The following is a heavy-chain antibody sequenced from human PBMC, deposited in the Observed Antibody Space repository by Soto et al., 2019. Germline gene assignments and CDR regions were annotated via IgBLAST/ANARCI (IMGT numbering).Heavy chain of an antibody. J-gene: IGHJ6*02. CDR3: XXXRXXTGRHYYYGLDV. Sequence: QVQLVQSGAEVKKPGASVKVSCXXSXXXFTSYDIXXXXQAXGQGLEWMGWMNPNLGNTDYAQRFQGRVTMTRDTSTRTAYMELSNLESEDTXXXXXXXXRXXTGRHYYYGLDVWGQGTTVTVSS. CDR2: MNPNLGNT. CDR1: XXXFTSYD. V-gene: IGHV1-8*01.